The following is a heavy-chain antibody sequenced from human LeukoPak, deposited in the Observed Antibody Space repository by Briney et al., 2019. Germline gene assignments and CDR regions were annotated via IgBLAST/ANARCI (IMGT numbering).Heavy chain of an antibody. CDR1: GGSISSGDYY. CDR3: ARADEVHFDY. Sequence: SETLSLTCTVSGGSISSGDYYWSWIRQLPGKGLEWIGYIYYSGSTYYNPSLKSRVTISVDTSKNQFSLKLSSVTAADTAVYYCARADEVHFDYWGQGTLVTVSS. V-gene: IGHV4-30-4*01. CDR2: IYYSGST. D-gene: IGHD3-10*01. J-gene: IGHJ4*02.